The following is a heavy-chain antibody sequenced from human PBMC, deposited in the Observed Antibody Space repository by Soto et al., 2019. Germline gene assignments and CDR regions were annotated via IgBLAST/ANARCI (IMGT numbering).Heavy chain of an antibody. CDR3: AKDNGDYTFDY. J-gene: IGHJ4*02. CDR1: GFTFRSYA. V-gene: IGHV3-23*01. Sequence: EVQLLESGGGLVQPGGSLRLSCAASGFTFRSYAMSWVRQAPGKGLEWVSGINSGGSTYYADSVKGRFTISRDNSKNTLCLQMNSLTVEDTAVYSCAKDNGDYTFDYWGQGTLVTVSS. CDR2: INSGGST. D-gene: IGHD4-4*01.